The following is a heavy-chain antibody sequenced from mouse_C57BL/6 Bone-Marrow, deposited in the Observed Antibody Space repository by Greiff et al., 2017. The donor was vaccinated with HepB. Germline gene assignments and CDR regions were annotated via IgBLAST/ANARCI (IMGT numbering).Heavy chain of an antibody. D-gene: IGHD2-4*01. Sequence: VQLQQSGAELVRPGASVKLSCTASGFNIKDDYMHWVKQRPEQGLEWIGWIDPENGDTEYASKFQGKATITADTSSNTAYLQLSSLTSEDTAVYYCAREEIYYDYVDYWGQGTTLTVSS. CDR3: AREEIYYDYVDY. V-gene: IGHV14-4*01. CDR2: IDPENGDT. J-gene: IGHJ2*01. CDR1: GFNIKDDY.